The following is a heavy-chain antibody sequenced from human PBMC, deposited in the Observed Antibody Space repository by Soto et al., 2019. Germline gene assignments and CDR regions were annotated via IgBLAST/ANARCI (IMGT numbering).Heavy chain of an antibody. CDR2: ISYDGSKR. CDR3: ARDADMVVVIPATGGGALNI. Sequence: QVQLVESGGGVVQPGGSLRLSCAASGFTFSSYAMHWVRQSPGKGLEWVAVISYDGSKRHYADSVKGRFTISRDSAENTFYLKMNGLRAKDTAVYYCARDADMVVVIPATGGGALNIWGKGTMVNFSA. D-gene: IGHD2-21*01. V-gene: IGHV3-30-3*01. J-gene: IGHJ3*02. CDR1: GFTFSSYA.